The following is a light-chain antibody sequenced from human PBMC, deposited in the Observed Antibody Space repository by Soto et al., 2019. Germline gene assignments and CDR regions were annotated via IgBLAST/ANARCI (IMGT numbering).Light chain of an antibody. Sequence: DIQMTQSPSSLSASVGARVSITCRASEDIRTSLSWFQHKPGRAPKLLIYGASYLETGVPSRFRGSGSGTDFTLTISSLQPEDIATYYCQQYNNLPPFTFGPGTIVDI. V-gene: IGKV1-33*01. CDR1: EDIRTS. CDR2: GAS. J-gene: IGKJ3*01. CDR3: QQYNNLPPFT.